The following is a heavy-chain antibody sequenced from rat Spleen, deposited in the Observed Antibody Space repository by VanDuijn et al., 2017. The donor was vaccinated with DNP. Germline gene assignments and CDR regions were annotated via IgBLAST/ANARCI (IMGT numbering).Heavy chain of an antibody. CDR3: ARAKYSSHYWYFDF. D-gene: IGHD1-2*01. J-gene: IGHJ1*01. Sequence: EVQLVESGGGLVQPGRSLKLSCAASGFTFSAYYMAWVRQAPTKGLEWVAAIFSSGGSTYYPNSVRGRFTISSDNAKNTLYLQMNSLRSEDTATYYCARAKYSSHYWYFDFWGPGTMVTVSS. V-gene: IGHV5-25*01. CDR2: IFSSGGST. CDR1: GFTFSAYY.